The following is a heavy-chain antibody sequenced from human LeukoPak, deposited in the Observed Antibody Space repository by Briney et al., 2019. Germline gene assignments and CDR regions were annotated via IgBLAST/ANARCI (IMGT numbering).Heavy chain of an antibody. D-gene: IGHD5-24*01. CDR2: ISYDGNNK. CDR3: AKDWRWKQDIYGMNV. V-gene: IGHV3-30*18. Sequence: PGGSLRLSCVASGFPFSSYGIHWVRQAPGKGLEWVALISYDGNNKYYADSVKGRFTISRDNSKNTLFLQMTSLRAEDTAVYYCAKDWRWKQDIYGMNVWGQGTTVTVSS. CDR1: GFPFSSYG. J-gene: IGHJ6*02.